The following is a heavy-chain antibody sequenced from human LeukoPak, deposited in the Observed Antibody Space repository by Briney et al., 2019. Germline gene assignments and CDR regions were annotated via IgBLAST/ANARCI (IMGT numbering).Heavy chain of an antibody. J-gene: IGHJ4*02. Sequence: ASVKVSCKASGYTFTSYGISWVRQAPGQGLEWMGWISAYNGNTNYAQKLQGRVTMATDTSTSTAYMELRSLRSDDTAVYYCARGKILAAADEYYFDYWGQGTLVTVSS. D-gene: IGHD6-13*01. V-gene: IGHV1-18*01. CDR2: ISAYNGNT. CDR3: ARGKILAAADEYYFDY. CDR1: GYTFTSYG.